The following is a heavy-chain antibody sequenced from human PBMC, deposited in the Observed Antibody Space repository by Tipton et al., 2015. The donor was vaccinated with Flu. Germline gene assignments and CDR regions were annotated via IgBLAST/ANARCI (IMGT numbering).Heavy chain of an antibody. D-gene: IGHD1-1*01. CDR1: GIDVSTNY. CDR3: AREIRHSDWTLDYYGMDV. J-gene: IGHJ6*02. CDR2: FYKSGST. V-gene: IGHV3-53*01. Sequence: GSLRLSCAVSGIDVSTNYMTWVRQAPGKGLEWVSTFYKSGSTYYADSVKGRFIISRDTSNNTVYLQMNGLRAEDTAVYFCAREIRHSDWTLDYYGMDVWGQGTTVTASS.